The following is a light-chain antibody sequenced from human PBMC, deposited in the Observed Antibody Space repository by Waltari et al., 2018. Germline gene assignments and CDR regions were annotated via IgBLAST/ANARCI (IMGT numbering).Light chain of an antibody. Sequence: VQKVTISCSGNSSNIGNYYVSWYHQVPGATPKLLIFDNNQRPSGIPDRFSASKSGTSATLGITGLQIGDEADYYCATWDNSLREVVFGGGTKLTVL. CDR2: DNN. CDR3: ATWDNSLREVV. V-gene: IGLV1-51*01. J-gene: IGLJ2*01. CDR1: SSNIGNYY.